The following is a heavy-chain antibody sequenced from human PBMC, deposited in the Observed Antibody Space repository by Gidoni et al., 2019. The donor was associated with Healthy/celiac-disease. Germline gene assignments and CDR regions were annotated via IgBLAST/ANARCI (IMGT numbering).Heavy chain of an antibody. J-gene: IGHJ4*02. CDR3: ARDAPSGSYYYYFDY. CDR1: GFTFSSYE. CDR2: ISSSGSTI. Sequence: EVQLVESGGGLVQPGGSLRLSCAASGFTFSSYEMNWVRQAPGKGLEWVSYISSSGSTIYYADSVKGRFTISRDNAKNSLYLQMNSLRADDTAVYYCARDAPSGSYYYYFDYWGQGTLVTVSS. V-gene: IGHV3-48*03. D-gene: IGHD1-26*01.